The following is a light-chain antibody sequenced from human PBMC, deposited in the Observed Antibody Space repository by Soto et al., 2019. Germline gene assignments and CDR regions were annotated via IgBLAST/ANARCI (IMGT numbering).Light chain of an antibody. CDR1: QSGLYSRNNTNY. J-gene: IGKJ3*01. V-gene: IGKV4-1*01. CDR3: HQYYTTPFT. Sequence: DFVLPQSPDSLPVSLGARATINCKSGQSGLYSRNNTNYLGWYQQKLGQPPRLLIYWASTRASGVPDRFSGSGSGTDFTLTINSLQAEDVAVYYCHQYYTTPFTFGPGTKVDIE. CDR2: WAS.